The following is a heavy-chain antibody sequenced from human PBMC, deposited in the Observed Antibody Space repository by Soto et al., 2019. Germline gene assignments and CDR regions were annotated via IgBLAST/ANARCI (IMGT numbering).Heavy chain of an antibody. CDR3: RWFHY. CDR2: LKSKTDGETT. V-gene: IGHV3-15*07. Sequence: GGSLRLSCAASGFTFANAWIHWVRQAPGKGLEWVGRLKSKTDGETTDYAAPVKGRFSISKDDSKNTLYLQMNNLKTEDTAVYYCRWFHYWGQGTLVTVSS. D-gene: IGHD3-10*01. CDR1: GFTFANAW. J-gene: IGHJ4*02.